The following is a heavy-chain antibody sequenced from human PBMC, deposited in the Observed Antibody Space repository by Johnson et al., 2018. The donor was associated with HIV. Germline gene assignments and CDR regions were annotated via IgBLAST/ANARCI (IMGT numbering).Heavy chain of an antibody. CDR3: AKDLTGIAAAGTKSPSAFDI. CDR1: GFTFDDYA. J-gene: IGHJ3*02. Sequence: VQLVESGGVMVQPGGSLRLSCAVSGFTFDDYAMHWVRQAPGKGLEWVSGISWDSGSIGYADSVKGRFTISRDNAKNSLYLQMNSLRAEDTALYYCAKDLTGIAAAGTKSPSAFDIWGQGTMVTVSS. V-gene: IGHV3-9*01. CDR2: ISWDSGSI. D-gene: IGHD6-13*01.